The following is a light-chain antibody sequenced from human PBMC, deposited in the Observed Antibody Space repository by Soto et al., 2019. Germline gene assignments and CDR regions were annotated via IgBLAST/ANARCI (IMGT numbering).Light chain of an antibody. CDR2: DVT. V-gene: IGLV2-8*01. J-gene: IGLJ1*01. Sequence: QPVLTQPPSASGSPGQSVAISCTGTSSDIGGYNFVSWYQQHPGKAPKLMIYDVTKRPSGVPDRFSGSKSGNTATLIVSGLQAEDEADYYCSSHGGSNNPYVFGPGTKL. CDR1: SSDIGGYNF. CDR3: SSHGGSNNPYV.